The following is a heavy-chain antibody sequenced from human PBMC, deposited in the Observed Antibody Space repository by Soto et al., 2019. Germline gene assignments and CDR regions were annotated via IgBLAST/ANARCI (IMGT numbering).Heavy chain of an antibody. D-gene: IGHD1-7*01. Sequence: GESLKISCQASGYSFWIGWVRQKPGKGLEWMGIIYPGDSDTRYSPSFQGQVTISADKSISTAYLQWSSLKASDTAMYYCARLNWNYVRWFDPWGQGTLVTVS. CDR3: ARLNWNYVRWFDP. CDR2: IYPGDSDT. CDR1: GYSFW. V-gene: IGHV5-51*01. J-gene: IGHJ5*02.